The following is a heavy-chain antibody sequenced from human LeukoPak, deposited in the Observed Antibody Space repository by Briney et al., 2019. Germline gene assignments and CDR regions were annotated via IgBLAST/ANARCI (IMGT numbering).Heavy chain of an antibody. Sequence: PGGSLRLSCVASGFTFSSYWMHWVRQDPRKGLVWVSRINGDGRNINYADSVRGRFTISRDNAKNTLYLQMNTLRVEDTAVYYCAKANILTGYHKVPYYFDYWGQGTLVTVSS. CDR2: INGDGRNI. J-gene: IGHJ4*02. D-gene: IGHD3-9*01. V-gene: IGHV3-74*01. CDR3: AKANILTGYHKVPYYFDY. CDR1: GFTFSSYW.